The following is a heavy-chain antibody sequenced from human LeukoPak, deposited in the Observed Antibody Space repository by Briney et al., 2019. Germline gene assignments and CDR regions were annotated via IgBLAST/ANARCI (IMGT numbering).Heavy chain of an antibody. V-gene: IGHV3-66*01. CDR3: ARRRRASAAFDI. J-gene: IGHJ3*02. CDR2: IYSGGST. CDR1: GFTVSSNY. Sequence: PGGSLRLSCAASGFTVSSNYMSWIRQAPGKGLEWVSVIYSGGSTYYADSVKGRFTISRDNSKNTLYLQMNSLRAEDTAVYYCARRRRASAAFDIWGQGTMVTVSS.